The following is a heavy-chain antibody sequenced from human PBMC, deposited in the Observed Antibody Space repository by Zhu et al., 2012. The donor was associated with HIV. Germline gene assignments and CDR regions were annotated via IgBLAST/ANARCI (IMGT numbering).Heavy chain of an antibody. CDR1: GGSISY. J-gene: IGHJ3*02. CDR2: MHYTGTA. V-gene: IGHV4-30-4*08. CDR3: ARYCTTTGCSNYAFDI. Sequence: QVQLQESGPGLVKPSQTLSLTCSFSGGSISYWSWVRQPPGKGLEWIGYMHYTGTAYYNPSFESRVSMSVETSKSQFSLKLSSVTAADTAVYFCARYCTTTGCSNYAFDIWGQGQWSPSLQ. D-gene: IGHD2-2*01.